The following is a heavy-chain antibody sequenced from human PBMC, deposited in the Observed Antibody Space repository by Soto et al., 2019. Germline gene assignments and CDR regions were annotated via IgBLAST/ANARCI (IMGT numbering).Heavy chain of an antibody. J-gene: IGHJ4*02. CDR1: EFIFKMYW. CDR3: TRGPRPISTGTGAY. V-gene: IGHV3-74*01. Sequence: GGSLRLSCAASEFIFKMYWMHWVRQSPGKGLVWISRIYNDGTYSDYTDSVRGRFTISRDNVNDTLYLQMNNLRAEDSGLYYCTRGPRPISTGTGAYWGQGTQVTVSS. CDR2: IYNDGTYS. D-gene: IGHD3-10*01.